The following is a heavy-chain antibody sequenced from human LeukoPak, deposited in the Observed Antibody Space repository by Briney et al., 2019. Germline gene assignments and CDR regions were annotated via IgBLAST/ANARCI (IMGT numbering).Heavy chain of an antibody. D-gene: IGHD2-15*01. V-gene: IGHV3-23*01. CDR2: ISGSGSVS. Sequence: GGSLRLSCAASGFTFRGYVMSWVRQAPGKGLEWVSGISGSGSVSYYADSVKGRFSIPRDNSKNTLYLQMNSLRAEDTATYYCAKDRALSLRYYFDYWGQGAVVTVSS. J-gene: IGHJ4*02. CDR1: GFTFRGYV. CDR3: AKDRALSLRYYFDY.